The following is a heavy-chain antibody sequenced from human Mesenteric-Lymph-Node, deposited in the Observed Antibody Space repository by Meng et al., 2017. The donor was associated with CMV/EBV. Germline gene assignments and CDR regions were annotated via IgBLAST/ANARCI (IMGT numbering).Heavy chain of an antibody. D-gene: IGHD5-12*01. CDR2: INPNSGGT. Sequence: YTFTGYYMHWVRQAPGQGLEWMGRINPNSGGTNYAQKFQGRVTMTRDTSISTAYMELSRLRSDDTAMYYCARGSFDSGYDLLPPYFDYWGQGTLVTVSS. J-gene: IGHJ4*02. CDR3: ARGSFDSGYDLLPPYFDY. CDR1: YTFTGYY. V-gene: IGHV1-2*06.